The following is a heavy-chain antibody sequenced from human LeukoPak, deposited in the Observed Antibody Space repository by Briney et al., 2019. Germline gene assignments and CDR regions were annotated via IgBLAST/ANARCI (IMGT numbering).Heavy chain of an antibody. J-gene: IGHJ3*02. CDR1: GGSINNYY. V-gene: IGHV4-4*07. Sequence: SETLSLTCTVSGGSINNYYWSWIRQPAGKGLEWIGRIYTRGRTNYNPSLKSRVTMSVDTSKNQFSLKLSSATAADTAVYYCARGRYCSADICSGGDAFDIWGQGTMVSVSS. CDR3: ARGRYCSADICSGGDAFDI. D-gene: IGHD2-15*01. CDR2: IYTRGRT.